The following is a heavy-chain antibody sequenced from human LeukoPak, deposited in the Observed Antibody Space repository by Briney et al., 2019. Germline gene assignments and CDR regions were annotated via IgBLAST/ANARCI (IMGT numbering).Heavy chain of an antibody. CDR3: ARAPSEIGGYYPEYLRH. Sequence: GGSLRLSCAASGFTFSTYWMHWVRQAPGKGLVWVSRIKSDGSTNYADSVKGRFTISRDNAKNIVSLQMNSLRPEDTGVYYCARAPSEIGGYYPEYLRHWGQGTLVTVSS. D-gene: IGHD3-22*01. CDR1: GFTFSTYW. CDR2: IKSDGST. V-gene: IGHV3-74*01. J-gene: IGHJ1*01.